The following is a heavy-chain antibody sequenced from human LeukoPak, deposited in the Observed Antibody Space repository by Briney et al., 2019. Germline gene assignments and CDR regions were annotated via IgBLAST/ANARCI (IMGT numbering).Heavy chain of an antibody. CDR3: SRIPATGTYYGGNFDY. Sequence: ASVKVSCKASGYTFTGYYMHWVRQAPGQGLEWMGWINPNSGGTNYAQKFQGRVTMTRDTSISTAYMELSRLRSDDTAVYFCSRIPATGTYYGGNFDYWGQGTLLTVSS. D-gene: IGHD1-26*01. CDR1: GYTFTGYY. J-gene: IGHJ4*02. CDR2: INPNSGGT. V-gene: IGHV1-2*02.